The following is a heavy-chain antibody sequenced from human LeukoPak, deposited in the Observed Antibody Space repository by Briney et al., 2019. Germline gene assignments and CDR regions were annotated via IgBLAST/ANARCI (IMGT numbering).Heavy chain of an antibody. J-gene: IGHJ5*02. CDR3: AGDKETTGNGRPNWFDP. V-gene: IGHV4-38-2*01. CDR2: NFQRGYS. CDR1: GYTISSCYY. D-gene: IGHD1-1*01. Sequence: AETLTLTCDASGYTISSCYYCGWIRQPPGKGLQLIGSNFQRGYSYYKQSLKGRVTISVDTSRNQFSLKLSSVTAADTAVYYCAGDKETTGNGRPNWFDPWGQGTLVTVSS.